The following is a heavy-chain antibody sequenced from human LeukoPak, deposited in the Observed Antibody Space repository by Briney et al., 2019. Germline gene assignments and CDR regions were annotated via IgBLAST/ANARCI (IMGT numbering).Heavy chain of an antibody. D-gene: IGHD3-16*01. J-gene: IGHJ5*02. V-gene: IGHV3-7*01. Sequence: GGSLRLSCAASGFTFSSYWMSWVRQAPGKGLEWVGNIQPDGSEQYPVDSVKGRFTISRDNARNSLFLQMNSLRVEDTAVYYCASQSFARFDPWGQGTLVTVSS. CDR1: GFTFSSYW. CDR2: IQPDGSEQ. CDR3: ASQSFARFDP.